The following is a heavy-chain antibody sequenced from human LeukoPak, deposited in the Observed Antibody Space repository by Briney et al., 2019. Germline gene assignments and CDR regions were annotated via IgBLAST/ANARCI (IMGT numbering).Heavy chain of an antibody. CDR2: ISSSSSYI. Sequence: PGGSLRLSCAASGFTFSSYSMNWVRQAPGKGLEWVSSISSSSSYIYYADSVKGRFTISRDNAKNSLYLQMNSLRAEDTAVYYCAKDLSEIVVVPSFDYWGQGTLVTISS. D-gene: IGHD2-15*01. J-gene: IGHJ4*02. V-gene: IGHV3-21*01. CDR3: AKDLSEIVVVPSFDY. CDR1: GFTFSSYS.